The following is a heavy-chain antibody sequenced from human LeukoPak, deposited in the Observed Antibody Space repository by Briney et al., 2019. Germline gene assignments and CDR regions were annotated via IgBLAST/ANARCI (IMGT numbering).Heavy chain of an antibody. D-gene: IGHD3-22*01. CDR2: INGDCGNT. V-gene: IGHV3-23*01. Sequence: GGSLRLSCAASGFIFSSYAMSWVRQAPGKGLEWVSGINGDCGNTYYADSVKGRFTISRDSSKKMLYLQMNSLSAEDTAMYYCAKEGIYYDDSVYYSGYFDYWGQGTLVTVSS. CDR3: AKEGIYYDDSVYYSGYFDY. J-gene: IGHJ4*02. CDR1: GFIFSSYA.